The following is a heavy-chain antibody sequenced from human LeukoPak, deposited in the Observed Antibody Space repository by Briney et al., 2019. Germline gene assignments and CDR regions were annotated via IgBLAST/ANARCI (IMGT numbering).Heavy chain of an antibody. D-gene: IGHD3-22*01. CDR1: GASVNSYY. J-gene: IGHJ4*02. Sequence: SETLSLTRTVSGASVNSYYWDWIQQPPGKGLEWIGCISDSERAYYNPSLKSRVTISLGTSNNQFSLRLTSVTAADSAMYYCTIGYYEPFDSWGQGTLVTVSS. V-gene: IGHV4-59*02. CDR3: TIGYYEPFDS. CDR2: ISDSERA.